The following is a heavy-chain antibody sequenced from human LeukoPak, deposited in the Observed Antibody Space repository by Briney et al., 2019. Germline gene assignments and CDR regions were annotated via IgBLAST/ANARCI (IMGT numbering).Heavy chain of an antibody. CDR3: ASAPRYDYYFDY. Sequence: SETLSLTCTVSGGSISSEDYYWSWNRQPPGKDLEWIGYIYYSGSTYYNPSLKSRVTISVDTSKNQFSLKLSSVTAAATAVYYCASAPRYDYYFDYWGQGTLVTVS. CDR1: GGSISSEDYY. J-gene: IGHJ4*02. D-gene: IGHD5-12*01. CDR2: IYYSGST. V-gene: IGHV4-30-4*01.